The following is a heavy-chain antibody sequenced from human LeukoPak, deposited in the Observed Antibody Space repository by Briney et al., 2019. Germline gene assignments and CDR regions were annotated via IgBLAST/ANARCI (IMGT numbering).Heavy chain of an antibody. V-gene: IGHV4-59*01. CDR1: GGSISSYY. CDR3: ARGPYYDFWSGYQHNVYYYYYMDV. D-gene: IGHD3-3*01. Sequence: PSETLSLTCTVSGGSISSYYWSWIRQPPGKGLEWIGYIYYSGSTNYNPSLKSRVTISVDTSKNQFSLKLSSVTAADTAVYYCARGPYYDFWSGYQHNVYYYYYMDVWGKGTTVTVSS. J-gene: IGHJ6*03. CDR2: IYYSGST.